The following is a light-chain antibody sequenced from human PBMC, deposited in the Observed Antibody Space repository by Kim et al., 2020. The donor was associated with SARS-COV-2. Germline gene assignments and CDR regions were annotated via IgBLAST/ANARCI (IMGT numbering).Light chain of an antibody. V-gene: IGLV3-19*01. CDR1: SLRKYY. CDR2: RRN. J-gene: IGLJ3*02. CDR3: NSRDSSDNHWV. Sequence: SSELTQDPAVSVALGQTVRITCQGDSLRKYYASWYQQKPGQAPVVVIYRRNNRPSGIPDRFSGSSSGNTASLTITGAQAEDEADYYCNSRDSSDNHWVFG.